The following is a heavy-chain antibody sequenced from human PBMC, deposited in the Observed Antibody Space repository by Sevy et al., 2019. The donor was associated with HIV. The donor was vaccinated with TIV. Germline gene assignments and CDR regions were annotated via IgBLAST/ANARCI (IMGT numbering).Heavy chain of an antibody. CDR2: IHYTGSS. CDR3: ARAPPVRSGDDSLNWFDP. Sequence: SETLSLTCTVSGGPISSYYWSWLRQPPGKGLLYIGYIHYTGSSNYNPSLKSRVTISLDTSKNQFSLKLTSVTAADTAVYYCARAPPVRSGDDSLNWFDPWGQGTLVTVSS. J-gene: IGHJ5*02. V-gene: IGHV4-59*01. D-gene: IGHD5-12*01. CDR1: GGPISSYY.